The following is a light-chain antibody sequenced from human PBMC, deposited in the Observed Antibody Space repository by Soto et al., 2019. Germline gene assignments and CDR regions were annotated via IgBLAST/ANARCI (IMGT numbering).Light chain of an antibody. V-gene: IGLV1-51*01. CDR1: SSNIGNNG. CDR3: GTWDSRLSAGA. Sequence: QSVLTQPPSVSAAPGQKVTISCSGSSSNIGNNGVSWYQQLPGTAPKLLIYDNTERPSGIPDRFSGSRSGTSATLGITGLQTGDEADYYCGTWDSRLSAGAFGGGTKLTVL. CDR2: DNT. J-gene: IGLJ2*01.